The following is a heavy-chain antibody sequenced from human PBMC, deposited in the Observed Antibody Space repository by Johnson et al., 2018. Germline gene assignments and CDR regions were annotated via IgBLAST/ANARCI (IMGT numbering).Heavy chain of an antibody. Sequence: VQLQESGGGLVQPGGSLRLSCAASGFTFSSYWMHWVRQAPGKGLVWVSRINSDGSSTSYADSVKGRFTISRDNAKNTLYLQMNSLRAEDTAVYYCARGWYYYGSGECWQHYYYMDVWGKGTTVTVSS. CDR1: GFTFSSYW. D-gene: IGHD3-10*01. CDR2: INSDGSST. J-gene: IGHJ6*03. CDR3: ARGWYYYGSGECWQHYYYMDV. V-gene: IGHV3-74*01.